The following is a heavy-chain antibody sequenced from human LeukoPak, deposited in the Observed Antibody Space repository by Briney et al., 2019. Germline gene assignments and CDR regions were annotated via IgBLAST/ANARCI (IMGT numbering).Heavy chain of an antibody. CDR2: IYYSGST. V-gene: IGHV4-59*12. J-gene: IGHJ5*02. Sequence: SETLSLTCTVSGGSISSYYWSWIRQPPGKGLEWIGYIYYSGSTNYNPSLKSRVTISVDTSKNQFSLKLSSVTAADTAVYYCARGGIAAARRRVWFDPWGQGTLVTVSS. D-gene: IGHD6-13*01. CDR1: GGSISSYY. CDR3: ARGGIAAARRRVWFDP.